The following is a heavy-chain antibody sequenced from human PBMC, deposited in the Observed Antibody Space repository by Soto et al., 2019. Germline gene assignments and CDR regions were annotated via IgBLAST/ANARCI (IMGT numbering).Heavy chain of an antibody. D-gene: IGHD5-12*01. CDR2: IIPILGIA. CDR1: GGTFSSYT. J-gene: IGHJ4*02. CDR3: ASSDGYTLDY. Sequence: QVQLVQSGAEVKKPGSSVKVSCKASGGTFSSYTISWVRQAPGQGLGWMGRIIPILGIANYAQKFQGRVTITADKSTSTAYMELSSLRSEDTAVYYCASSDGYTLDYWGQGTLVTVSS. V-gene: IGHV1-69*02.